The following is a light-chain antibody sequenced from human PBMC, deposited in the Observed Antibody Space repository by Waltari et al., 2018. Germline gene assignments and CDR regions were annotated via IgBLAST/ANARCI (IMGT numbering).Light chain of an antibody. CDR2: QAF. CDR1: QSISGW. Sequence: DIQMTQSPSTLSASVGDRVTITCRASQSISGWLAWYQQKPGNAPKLHIYQAFTLESGVPSRFSGRGCETYFTLTISSLQPDDFATYFCQQYNSPPTFGQGTKVEIK. V-gene: IGKV1-5*03. CDR3: QQYNSPPT. J-gene: IGKJ1*01.